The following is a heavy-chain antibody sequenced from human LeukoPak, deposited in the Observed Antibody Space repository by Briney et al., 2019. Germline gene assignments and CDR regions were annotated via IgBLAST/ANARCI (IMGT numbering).Heavy chain of an antibody. V-gene: IGHV4-59*01. Sequence: PSETLSLTCTVSGGSNSINHWSWIRQPPGKGLEWIGDIYYRGSTNYSPSLKRRVIMSLDTSKTQFSLKLRSVTAADTAVYYCATKETNNWSLDIWGPGTLVTVSS. CDR1: GGSNSINH. CDR3: ATKETNNWSLDI. CDR2: IYYRGST. D-gene: IGHD1-1*01. J-gene: IGHJ3*02.